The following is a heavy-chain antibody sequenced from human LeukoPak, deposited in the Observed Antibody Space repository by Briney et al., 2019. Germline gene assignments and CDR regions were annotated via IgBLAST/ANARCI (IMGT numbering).Heavy chain of an antibody. CDR3: AKDLHYYGPGSSPQY. Sequence: PGGSLRLSCAASGFTFSSYAMHWVRRAPGKGLEWVALISYDGSTKHYADSVKGRFTISRDNSKNTLSLQINSLRSEDTAVYYCAKDLHYYGPGSSPQYWGQGTLVTVSS. CDR1: GFTFSSYA. V-gene: IGHV3-30*18. CDR2: ISYDGSTK. D-gene: IGHD3-10*01. J-gene: IGHJ4*02.